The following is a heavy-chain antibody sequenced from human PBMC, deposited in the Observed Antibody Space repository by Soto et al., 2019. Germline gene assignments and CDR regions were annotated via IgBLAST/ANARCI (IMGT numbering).Heavy chain of an antibody. V-gene: IGHV4-30-2*01. CDR1: GGSISSGGYS. CDR3: AGGSYYVGAFDI. CDR2: IYHSGST. D-gene: IGHD1-26*01. Sequence: TLSLTCAVSGGSISSGGYSWSWIRQPPGKGLEWIGYIYHSGSTYYNPSLKSRVTISVDRSKNQFSLKLSSVTAADTAVYYCAGGSYYVGAFDIWGQGTMVTVS. J-gene: IGHJ3*02.